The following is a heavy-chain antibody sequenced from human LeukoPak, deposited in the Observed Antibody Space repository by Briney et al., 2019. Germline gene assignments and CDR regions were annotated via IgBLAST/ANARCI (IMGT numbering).Heavy chain of an antibody. D-gene: IGHD3-3*01. CDR1: GYTFTSYY. CDR2: INPSGGST. CDR3: ARRAGTAGEWYYFDY. Sequence: ASVKVSCKASGYTFTSYYMHWVRQAPGQGLEWMGIINPSGGSTSYAQKFQGRVTMTRDTSTSTVYMELSSLRSEDTAVYYCARRAGTAGEWYYFDYWGQGTLVTVSS. V-gene: IGHV1-46*01. J-gene: IGHJ4*02.